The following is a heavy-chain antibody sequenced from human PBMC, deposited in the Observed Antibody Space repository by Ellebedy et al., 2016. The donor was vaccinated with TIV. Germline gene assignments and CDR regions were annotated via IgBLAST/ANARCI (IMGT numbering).Heavy chain of an antibody. CDR1: GFTFSSSW. D-gene: IGHD5-18*01. CDR2: IKTDGTTT. V-gene: IGHV3-74*01. Sequence: PGGSLRLSCAPSGFTFSSSWMHWVRQGTGKGLVWVSRIKTDGTTTNYADSVKGRFTVSRDNAKNTLYLQMNSLRAEDTAVYYCAGGGSGYINYWGQGSPVTVSS. CDR3: AGGGSGYINY. J-gene: IGHJ4*02.